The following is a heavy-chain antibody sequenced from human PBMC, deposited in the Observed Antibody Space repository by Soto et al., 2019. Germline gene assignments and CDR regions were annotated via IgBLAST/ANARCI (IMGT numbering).Heavy chain of an antibody. CDR3: ARGPSRPTTHRTFDY. D-gene: IGHD1-1*01. CDR2: MNPNSGNT. Sequence: ASVKVACKASGYTFTSYDINWVRQANGQGLEWMGWMNPNSGNTGYAQKFQGRVTMTRNTSISTAYMELSSLRSEDTAVYYCARGPSRPTTHRTFDYWGQGTLVTVSS. J-gene: IGHJ4*02. CDR1: GYTFTSYD. V-gene: IGHV1-8*01.